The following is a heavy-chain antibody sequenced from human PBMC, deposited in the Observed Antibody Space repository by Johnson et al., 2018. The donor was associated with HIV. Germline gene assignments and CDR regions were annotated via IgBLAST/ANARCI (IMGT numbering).Heavy chain of an antibody. CDR3: ARGMTTVTNHDAFDI. Sequence: QVQLVESGGGVVQPGRSLRLSCAASGFTFSSYAMHWVRQAPGKGLEWVAVISYDGSNKYYADSVKGRFTISRDNSKNTLYLKMNSLRAEATAVYYCARGMTTVTNHDAFDIWGQGTMVTVSS. J-gene: IGHJ3*02. CDR1: GFTFSSYA. V-gene: IGHV3-30-3*01. CDR2: ISYDGSNK. D-gene: IGHD4-17*01.